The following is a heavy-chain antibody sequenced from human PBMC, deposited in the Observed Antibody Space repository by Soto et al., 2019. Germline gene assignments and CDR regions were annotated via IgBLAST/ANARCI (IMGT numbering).Heavy chain of an antibody. Sequence: GGSLRLSCAASGFTFSNAWMSWVRQAPGKGLEWVGRIKSKTDGGTTDYAAPVKGRFTISRDDSKNTLYLQMNSLKTEDTAVNYCTTDLSYYDFWSGYYTPAPFDYWGQGTLVTAPQ. V-gene: IGHV3-15*01. J-gene: IGHJ4*02. D-gene: IGHD3-3*01. CDR3: TTDLSYYDFWSGYYTPAPFDY. CDR2: IKSKTDGGTT. CDR1: GFTFSNAW.